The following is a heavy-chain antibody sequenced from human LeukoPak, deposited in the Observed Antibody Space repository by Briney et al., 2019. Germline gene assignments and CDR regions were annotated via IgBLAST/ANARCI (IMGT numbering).Heavy chain of an antibody. D-gene: IGHD6-19*01. V-gene: IGHV3-53*01. CDR1: GFTVSSSY. Sequence: PGGSLRLPCAASGFTVSSSYMSWVRPAPGKGLEWVSVIYSDTRTYYADSVKGRFTISSDNSKNTLYLQMNSLRAEDTAVYYCARTYSSGVSWFDPWGQGTLVTVSS. J-gene: IGHJ5*02. CDR2: IYSDTRT. CDR3: ARTYSSGVSWFDP.